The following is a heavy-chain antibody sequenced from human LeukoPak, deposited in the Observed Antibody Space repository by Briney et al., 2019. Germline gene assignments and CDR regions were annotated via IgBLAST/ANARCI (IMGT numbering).Heavy chain of an antibody. CDR1: GFTVSTNY. J-gene: IGHJ4*02. Sequence: GGSLRLSCAASGFTVSTNYMSWVRQAPGKGLEWVSVIYSGGSAYYADSVEGRFTISRDNSENTLYLQMNSLRAKDTAVYYCARKPTTPDDYWGQGTLVTVSS. CDR2: IYSGGSA. D-gene: IGHD5-12*01. CDR3: ARKPTTPDDY. V-gene: IGHV3-66*01.